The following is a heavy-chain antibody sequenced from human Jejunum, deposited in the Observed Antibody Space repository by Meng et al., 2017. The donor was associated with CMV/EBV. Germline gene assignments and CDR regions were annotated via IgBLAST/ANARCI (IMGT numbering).Heavy chain of an antibody. CDR2: ISAYNGNT. CDR1: GHIFTNSG. J-gene: IGHJ5*02. Sequence: VQRVSFGAEVKKPGRSGKVFGKACGHIFTNSGGSWSRQAHVQVPEWMGWISAYNGNTTYEQNFQGRFTMTTDTSTSTAYMELRSLRSDDTAVYYCARDLPGGTKGTWLDLWGQGTLVTVSS. D-gene: IGHD1-14*01. CDR3: ARDLPGGTKGTWLDL. V-gene: IGHV1-18*01.